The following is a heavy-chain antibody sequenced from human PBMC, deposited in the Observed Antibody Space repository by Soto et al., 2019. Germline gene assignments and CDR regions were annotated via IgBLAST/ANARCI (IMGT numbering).Heavy chain of an antibody. V-gene: IGHV4-34*01. CDR3: AVHRATPGVALSNWLGP. CDR2: INHSGST. Sequence: ETLSLTCAVYGGSFSGYYWTWIRQPPGTGLEWIGEINHSGSTNYNPSLKSRVTISVDTSKNQFSLKLTSVTVADTAVYYCAVHRATPGVALSNWLGPWGQGSLVTVSS. CDR1: GGSFSGYY. D-gene: IGHD2-15*01. J-gene: IGHJ5*02.